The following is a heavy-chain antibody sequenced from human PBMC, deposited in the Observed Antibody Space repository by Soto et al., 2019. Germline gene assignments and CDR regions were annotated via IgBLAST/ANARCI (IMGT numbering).Heavy chain of an antibody. Sequence: EVQVLESGGDLVQPGGSLRLSCAASGFTFSTYAMNWVRQAPGKGLERVSSISDNGARTYYAETVKGRLSISRDNSKNTLYLQMNSLRVEDTAVYYCANSRGRYNGHDYGSYFDQWGQGTLVIVSS. D-gene: IGHD5-12*01. CDR2: ISDNGART. CDR1: GFTFSTYA. J-gene: IGHJ4*02. CDR3: ANSRGRYNGHDYGSYFDQ. V-gene: IGHV3-23*01.